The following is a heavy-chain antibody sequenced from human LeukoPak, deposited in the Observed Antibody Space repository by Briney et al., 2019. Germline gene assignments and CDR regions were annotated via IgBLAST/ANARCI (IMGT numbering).Heavy chain of an antibody. Sequence: GGSLRLSCAASGFTFSSYAMSWVRQAPGKGLEWVSAISGSGGSTYYADSVKGRFTISRDNAKNSLYLQMSSLRAEDTAVYYCARLDYDILTGYYNSSGYYFDYWGQGTLVTVSS. CDR2: ISGSGGST. V-gene: IGHV3-23*01. CDR1: GFTFSSYA. J-gene: IGHJ4*02. D-gene: IGHD3-9*01. CDR3: ARLDYDILTGYYNSSGYYFDY.